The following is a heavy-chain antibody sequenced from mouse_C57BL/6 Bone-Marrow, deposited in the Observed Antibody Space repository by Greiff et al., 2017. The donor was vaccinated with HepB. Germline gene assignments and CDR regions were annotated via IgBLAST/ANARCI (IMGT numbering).Heavy chain of an antibody. V-gene: IGHV1-9*01. CDR1: GYTFTSYG. Sequence: VQLQQSGAELARPGASVKLSCKASGYTFTSYGISWVKQRPGHGLEWIGEILPGSGSTNYNEKFKGKATFTADTSSNTAYMQLSSLTTEDSAIYYCARRSYDGYYGYFDYWGQGTTLTVSS. D-gene: IGHD2-3*01. CDR2: ILPGSGST. CDR3: ARRSYDGYYGYFDY. J-gene: IGHJ2*01.